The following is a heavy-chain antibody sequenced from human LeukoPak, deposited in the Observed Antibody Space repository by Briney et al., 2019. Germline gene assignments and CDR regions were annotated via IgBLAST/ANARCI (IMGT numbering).Heavy chain of an antibody. Sequence: SETLSLTCTVSGGSISSYYWSWIRQPPGKGLEWIGYIYYSGSTNYNPSLKSRATISVDTSKNQFSLKLSSVTAADTAVYYCARHLDSSSQIDYWGQGTLVTVSS. CDR1: GGSISSYY. CDR2: IYYSGST. CDR3: ARHLDSSSQIDY. V-gene: IGHV4-59*08. D-gene: IGHD6-13*01. J-gene: IGHJ4*02.